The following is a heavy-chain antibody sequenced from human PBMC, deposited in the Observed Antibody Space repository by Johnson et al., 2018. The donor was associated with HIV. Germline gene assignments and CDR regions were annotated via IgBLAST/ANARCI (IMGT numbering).Heavy chain of an antibody. V-gene: IGHV3-7*01. CDR3: AKVGATVVTPRGEAFDI. D-gene: IGHD4-23*01. J-gene: IGHJ3*02. CDR2: IKQDGSEK. Sequence: VQLVESGGGLVQPGGSLRLSCAASGFTFSSYWMSWVRQAPGKGLEWVANIKQDGSEKYYVDSVKGRFPISRDNAKNSLSLQMNSRRAEDTAGYYFAKVGATVVTPRGEAFDIWGQGAMVTVSS. CDR1: GFTFSSYW.